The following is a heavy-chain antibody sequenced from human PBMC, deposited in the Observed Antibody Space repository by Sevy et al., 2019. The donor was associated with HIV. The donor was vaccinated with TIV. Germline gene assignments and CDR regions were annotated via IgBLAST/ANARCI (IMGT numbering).Heavy chain of an antibody. V-gene: IGHV3-7*01. D-gene: IGHD2-15*01. CDR1: GFSFTWYW. CDR2: IKQDGSEK. CDR3: ASKGSSRPYDAFDT. Sequence: GGSLRLSCAASGFSFTWYWMSWVRQTPEKGLEWVANIKQDGSEKNYVDSVKGRFTISRDNAKNSLYLQMNSLRAEDTAVYYCASKGSSRPYDAFDTWGQGTMVTVSS. J-gene: IGHJ3*02.